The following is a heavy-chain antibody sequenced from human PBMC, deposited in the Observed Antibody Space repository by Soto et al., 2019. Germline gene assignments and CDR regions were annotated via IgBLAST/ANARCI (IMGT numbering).Heavy chain of an antibody. CDR2: VISASGSV. CDR3: ARVGSRDAYNYVLDQ. V-gene: IGHV1-69*06. J-gene: IGHJ1*01. CDR1: GRIFSSFP. D-gene: IGHD5-18*01. Sequence: QVQVVQSGAEVKQPGSSVKLSCKASGRIFSSFPTSWVRQVPGQGLEWMGGVISASGSVTYAPKFQGRVTMTAVNSAGIGYMELTSLTSEDTAIYYCARVGSRDAYNYVLDQWGPGTMVTVSS.